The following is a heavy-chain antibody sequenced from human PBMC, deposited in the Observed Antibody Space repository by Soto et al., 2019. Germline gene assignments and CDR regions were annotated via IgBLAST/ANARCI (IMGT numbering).Heavy chain of an antibody. CDR2: ISGSGGST. V-gene: IGHV3-23*01. D-gene: IGHD2-2*01. CDR1: GFTFRSYA. CDR3: AKDPDIVVVPAVMRGYYFDY. Sequence: GGSLRLSCAASGFTFRSYAMSWVRQAQGKGLEWVSAISGSGGSTYYADSVKGWLTISRDNSKNALYLQRNSLRAEDAAVYYCAKDPDIVVVPAVMRGYYFDYWGQGTLVTVSS. J-gene: IGHJ4*02.